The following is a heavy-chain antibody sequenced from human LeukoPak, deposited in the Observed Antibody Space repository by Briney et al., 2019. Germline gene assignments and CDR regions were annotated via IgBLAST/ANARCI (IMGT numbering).Heavy chain of an antibody. CDR3: ASASYYDFCSGYFDY. CDR1: GGTFSSYA. Sequence: SVKVSCKASGGTFSSYAISWVRQAPGQGLEWMGGIIPIFGTANYAQKFQGRVTITADESTSTAYMELSSLRSEDTAVYYCASASYYDFCSGYFDYWGQGTLVTVSS. CDR2: IIPIFGTA. D-gene: IGHD3-3*01. V-gene: IGHV1-69*13. J-gene: IGHJ4*02.